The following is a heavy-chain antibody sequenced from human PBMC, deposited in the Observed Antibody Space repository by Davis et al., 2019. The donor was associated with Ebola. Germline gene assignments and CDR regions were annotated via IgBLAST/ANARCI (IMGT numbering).Heavy chain of an antibody. CDR2: ISSDGSRE. CDR3: AKLRSHDYTDSSDDFYLDL. CDR1: GFTFSSYA. Sequence: GESLMISCTASGFTFSSYAMHWVRQAPGKGLEWVALISSDGSREYYADSVEGRFTISKDNSGNTLYLHMNALTAEDTALYYCAKLRSHDYTDSSDDFYLDLWGRGTLVTVSS. D-gene: IGHD3-16*01. J-gene: IGHJ2*01. V-gene: IGHV3-30*18.